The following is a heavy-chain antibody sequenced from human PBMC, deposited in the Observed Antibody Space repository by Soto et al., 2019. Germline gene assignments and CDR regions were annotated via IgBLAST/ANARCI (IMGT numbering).Heavy chain of an antibody. CDR1: GFTFSNAW. V-gene: IGHV3-15*01. CDR2: IKSKTDGGTT. CDR3: TTDSDDDSSGYYYYFDY. J-gene: IGHJ4*02. Sequence: GGSLRLSCAASGFTFSNAWMSWVRQAPGKGLEWVGRIKSKTDGGTTDYAAPVKGRFTISRDDSKNTLYLQMNSLKTEDTAVYYCTTDSDDDSSGYYYYFDYWGQGTMVTVSS. D-gene: IGHD3-22*01.